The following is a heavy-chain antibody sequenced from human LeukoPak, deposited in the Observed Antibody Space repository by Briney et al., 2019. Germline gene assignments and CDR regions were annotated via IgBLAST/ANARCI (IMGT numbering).Heavy chain of an antibody. D-gene: IGHD5-12*01. CDR1: RFTYNSYA. J-gene: IGHJ4*02. CDR2: IGGSNGIT. Sequence: GGSLRLSCAASRFTYNSYAMSWVRQAPGKGLEWVSVIGGSNGITFYVGSVKGRFTISRDNSKDTLYLQMNSLRAEDTAVYYCARNENSGWGYFDYWGQGTLVTVSS. CDR3: ARNENSGWGYFDY. V-gene: IGHV3-23*01.